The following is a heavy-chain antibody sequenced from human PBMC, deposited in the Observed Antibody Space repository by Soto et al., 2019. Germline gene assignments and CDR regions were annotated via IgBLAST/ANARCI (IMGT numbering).Heavy chain of an antibody. CDR3: AKDFYDYRGTYGLNFDS. V-gene: IGHV3-64D*06. CDR1: GFTFSAYT. CDR2: ITNYGGTT. J-gene: IGHJ4*02. Sequence: GGSLRLSCSASGFTFSAYTMHWVRQAPGKXLDYISAITNYGGTTYYADSVKGRFSVSRDNSKNTLYLQLSSLRTEDTAVYHCAKDFYDYRGTYGLNFDSWGQGILVTVSS. D-gene: IGHD5-12*01.